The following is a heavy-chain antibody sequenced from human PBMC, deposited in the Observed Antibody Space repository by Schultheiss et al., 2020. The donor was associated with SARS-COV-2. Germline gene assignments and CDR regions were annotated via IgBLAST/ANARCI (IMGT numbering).Heavy chain of an antibody. CDR2: ISSGGGST. Sequence: GGSLRLSCAASGLNVSSHYMGWVRQAPGKGLEWVSAISSGGGSTYYPDSVKGRFTISRDNSKDTLYLEMNSLSVEDTAVYYCARGAILSYINPASDFWGQGTRVTVSS. J-gene: IGHJ3*01. CDR1: GLNVSSHY. D-gene: IGHD3-10*01. V-gene: IGHV3-66*02. CDR3: ARGAILSYINPASDF.